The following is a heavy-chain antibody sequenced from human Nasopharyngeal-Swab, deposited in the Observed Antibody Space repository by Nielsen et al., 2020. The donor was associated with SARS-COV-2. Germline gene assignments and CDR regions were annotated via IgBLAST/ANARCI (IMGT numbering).Heavy chain of an antibody. CDR3: ARDSIVLMVYAPNYYYYYMDV. CDR1: GYTFTSYG. CDR2: ISAYNGNT. J-gene: IGHJ6*03. D-gene: IGHD2-8*01. Sequence: ASMKVSCKASGYTFTSYGISWVRQAPGQGLEWMGWISAYNGNTNYAQKLQGRVTMTTDTSTSTAYMELRSLRSDDTAVYYCARDSIVLMVYAPNYYYYYMDVWGKGTTVTVSS. V-gene: IGHV1-18*01.